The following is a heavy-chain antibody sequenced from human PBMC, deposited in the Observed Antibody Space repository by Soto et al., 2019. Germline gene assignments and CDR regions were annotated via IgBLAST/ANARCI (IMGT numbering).Heavy chain of an antibody. J-gene: IGHJ4*02. Sequence: GGSLRLSCAASGFTFSSYIMNWVRQAPGKGLEWVSYISSSSSTIYYADSVKGRFTISRDNAKNSLYLQMNSLRAEDTAVYYCARVHCSGGSCYEGYYFDYWGQGTLVTVSS. CDR3: ARVHCSGGSCYEGYYFDY. V-gene: IGHV3-48*01. CDR1: GFTFSSYI. CDR2: ISSSSSTI. D-gene: IGHD2-15*01.